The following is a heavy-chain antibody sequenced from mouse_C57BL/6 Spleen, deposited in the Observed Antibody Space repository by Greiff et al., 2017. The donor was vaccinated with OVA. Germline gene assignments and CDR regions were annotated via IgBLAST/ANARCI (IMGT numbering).Heavy chain of an antibody. V-gene: IGHV1-50*01. CDR1: GYTFTSYW. CDR2: IDPSDSYT. Sequence: QVQLQQPGAELVKPGASVKLSCKASGYTFTSYWMQWVKQRPGQGLEWIGEIDPSDSYTNYNQKFKGKATLTVDTSSSTAYMQLSSLTSEDSAVYYCARDGNYPAGFAYWGQGTLVTVSA. J-gene: IGHJ3*01. D-gene: IGHD2-1*01. CDR3: ARDGNYPAGFAY.